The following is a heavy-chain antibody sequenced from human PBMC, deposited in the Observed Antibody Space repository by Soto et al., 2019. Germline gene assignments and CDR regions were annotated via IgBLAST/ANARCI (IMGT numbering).Heavy chain of an antibody. J-gene: IGHJ4*02. V-gene: IGHV1-69*13. Sequence: GASVKVSCKVSGGTFGSHGIAWVRQAPGQGLEWMGGLIAMLGTPTYARKVQGRATITADESLTSSYLELRSLRSEDTAVYFCARGAMANFDYWGQGTVVTVSS. CDR3: ARGAMANFDY. CDR1: GGTFGSHG. CDR2: LIAMLGTP. D-gene: IGHD5-18*01.